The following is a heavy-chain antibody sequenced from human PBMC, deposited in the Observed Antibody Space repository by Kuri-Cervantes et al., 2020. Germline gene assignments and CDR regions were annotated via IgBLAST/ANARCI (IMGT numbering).Heavy chain of an antibody. CDR2: IYWDGDK. CDR3: AHRYYYDSGGCDSFDI. Sequence: SGPTLVKPTQTLTLTCTFSGFSLSTSGMCVSWVRQPPGKALEWVALIYWDGDKRYSPSLRSRLTITKDTSRNQVVLTMTNMDPVDTATYFCAHRYYYDSGGCDSFDIWGPGTLVTVSS. D-gene: IGHD3-22*01. CDR1: GFSLSTSGMC. J-gene: IGHJ3*02. V-gene: IGHV2-5*08.